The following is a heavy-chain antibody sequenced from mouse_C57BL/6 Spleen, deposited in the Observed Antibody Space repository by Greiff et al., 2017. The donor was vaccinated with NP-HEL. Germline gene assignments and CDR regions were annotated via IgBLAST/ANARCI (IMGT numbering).Heavy chain of an antibody. J-gene: IGHJ1*03. CDR1: GYTFTSYW. CDR2: IDPSDSYT. D-gene: IGHD2-4*01. Sequence: QVQLKQSGAELVMPGASVKLSCKASGYTFTSYWMHWVKQRPGQGLEWIGEIDPSDSYTNYNQKFKGKSTLTVDKSSSTAYMQLSSLTSEDSAVYYCARGGFDYDGYFDVWGTGTTVTVSS. V-gene: IGHV1-69*01. CDR3: ARGGFDYDGYFDV.